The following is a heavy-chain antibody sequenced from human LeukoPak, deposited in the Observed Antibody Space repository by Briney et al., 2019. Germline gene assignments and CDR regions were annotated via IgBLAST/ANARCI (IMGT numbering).Heavy chain of an antibody. D-gene: IGHD3-22*01. V-gene: IGHV3-21*01. CDR2: ISSSSSYI. CDR3: ARDDTYYYDSSGYYPMDY. Sequence: GGSLRLSCAASGFTFSSYSMNWVRQAPGKGLEWVSSISSSSSYIYYADSVKGRFTISRDNAKNSLYLQMSSLRAEDTAVYYCARDDTYYYDSSGYYPMDYWGQGTLVTVSS. J-gene: IGHJ4*02. CDR1: GFTFSSYS.